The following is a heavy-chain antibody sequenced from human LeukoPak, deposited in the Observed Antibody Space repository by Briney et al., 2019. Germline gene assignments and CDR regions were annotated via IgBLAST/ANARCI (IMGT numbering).Heavy chain of an antibody. V-gene: IGHV7-4-1*02. D-gene: IGHD5-18*01. CDR2: INTNTGNP. J-gene: IGHJ4*02. CDR3: ARGTPPRFYRYAEIYFDY. Sequence: GASVKVSCKASGYTFTSYAMNWVRQAPGQGLEWMGWINTNTGNPTYAQGFTGRFVFSLDTSVSTAYLQINSLKAEDTAVYYCARGTPPRFYRYAEIYFDYWGQGTLVTVSS. CDR1: GYTFTSYA.